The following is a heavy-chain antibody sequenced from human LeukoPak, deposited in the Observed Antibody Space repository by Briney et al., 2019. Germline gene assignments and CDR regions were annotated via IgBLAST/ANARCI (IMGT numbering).Heavy chain of an antibody. J-gene: IGHJ4*02. V-gene: IGHV3-53*01. CDR2: IHNDGST. CDR1: GFIVSRTY. Sequence: GGSLRLPCAVSGFIVSRTYMTWVRQAPGKGLEWVSVIHNDGSTYHADSVKGRFTISRDNSKNTLYLQMNSLRVEDTAAYYCASLARDYWGQGTLVTVSS. CDR3: ASLARDY. D-gene: IGHD3-3*02.